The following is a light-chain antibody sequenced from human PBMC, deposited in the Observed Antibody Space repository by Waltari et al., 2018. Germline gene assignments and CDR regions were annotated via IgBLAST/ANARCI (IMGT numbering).Light chain of an antibody. V-gene: IGKV2-30*01. J-gene: IGKJ2*01. CDR1: QSLLYTDGNTY. CDR3: MQGTHWPPYT. Sequence: DVVMTQSPLSLPVTLGQPASISCRSSQSLLYTDGNTYLSWFQQRPGQSTRRLIYKVSNRDSGIPDRFSGSGSGTDFTLQISTVEAEDVGVYYCMQGTHWPPYTFGQGTKVVI. CDR2: KVS.